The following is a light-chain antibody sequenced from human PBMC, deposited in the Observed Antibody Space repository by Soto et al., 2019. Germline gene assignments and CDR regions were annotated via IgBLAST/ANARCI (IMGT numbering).Light chain of an antibody. CDR2: AAS. V-gene: IGKV1-6*01. J-gene: IGKJ1*01. CDR1: QGIRND. CDR3: LQDYNYPRT. Sequence: AIQMTQSPSSLSASVGDRVTITCRASQGIRNDLGWYQQKPGKAPKLLIYAASSLQSGVPSRFSSSGSGTDFTLTIDSLQPEDFATYYCLQDYNYPRTFGQGTKVEIK.